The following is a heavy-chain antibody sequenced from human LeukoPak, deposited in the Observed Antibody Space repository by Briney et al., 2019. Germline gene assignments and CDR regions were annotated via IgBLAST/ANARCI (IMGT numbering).Heavy chain of an antibody. Sequence: GESLQISCKGSGYSFTSYWIGWVRQMPGKGLEWVGIIYPGDSDTRYSPSFQGQVTISADKSISTAYLQWSSLKASDTAMYYCARRGADGSGSYYNGNYYYYYYMDVWGKGTTVTISS. CDR1: GYSFTSYW. CDR2: IYPGDSDT. J-gene: IGHJ6*03. CDR3: ARRGADGSGSYYNGNYYYYYYMDV. D-gene: IGHD3-10*01. V-gene: IGHV5-51*01.